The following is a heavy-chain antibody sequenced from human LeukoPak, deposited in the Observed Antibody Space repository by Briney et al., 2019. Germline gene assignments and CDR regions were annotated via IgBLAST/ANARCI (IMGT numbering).Heavy chain of an antibody. Sequence: GASVKVSCKASGYTFTSYGISWARQAPGQGLEWMGWISAYNGNTNYAQKLQGRVTMTTDTSTSTAYMELRSLRSDDTAVYYCARDRDYYGSGTNFDHWGQGTLVTVSS. V-gene: IGHV1-18*01. CDR3: ARDRDYYGSGTNFDH. CDR2: ISAYNGNT. CDR1: GYTFTSYG. D-gene: IGHD3-10*01. J-gene: IGHJ4*02.